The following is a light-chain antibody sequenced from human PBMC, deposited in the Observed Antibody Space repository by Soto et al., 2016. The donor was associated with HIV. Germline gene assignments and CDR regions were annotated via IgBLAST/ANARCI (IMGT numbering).Light chain of an antibody. J-gene: IGKJ1*01. CDR3: QQYNSYPWT. CDR1: QAISNY. Sequence: DIQMTQSPSAMSASVGDRVTITCRASQAISNYLIWFQQKPGKVPKRLIYAASNLQSGVPSRFSGSGSGTEFTLTISSLRPDDFATYYCQQYNSYPWTFGQGTKVEIK. CDR2: AAS. V-gene: IGKV1-17*03.